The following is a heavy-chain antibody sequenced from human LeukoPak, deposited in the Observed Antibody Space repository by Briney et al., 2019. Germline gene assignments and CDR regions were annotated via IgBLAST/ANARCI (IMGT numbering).Heavy chain of an antibody. CDR2: INPNSGGT. V-gene: IGHV1-2*02. CDR1: GYTFTGYY. Sequence: GASVKVSRKASGYTFTGYYMHWVRQAPGQGLEWMGWINPNSGGTNYAQKFQGRVTMTRDTSISTAYMELSRLRSDDTAVYYCARCPPGGKWRDVYWYFDLWGRGTLVTVSS. J-gene: IGHJ2*01. D-gene: IGHD3-16*01. CDR3: ARCPPGGKWRDVYWYFDL.